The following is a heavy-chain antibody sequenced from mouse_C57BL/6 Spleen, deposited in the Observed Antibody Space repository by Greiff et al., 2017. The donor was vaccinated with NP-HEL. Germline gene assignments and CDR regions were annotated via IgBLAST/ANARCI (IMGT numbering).Heavy chain of an antibody. V-gene: IGHV1-63*01. Sequence: QVRLQQSGAELVRPGTSVKMSCKASGYTFTNYWIGWAKQRPGHGLEWIGTIYPGGGYTNYNEKFKGKATLTADKSSSTAYMQCSSLTSEDSAIYYWARSHYYGSSPRYFDVWGTGTTVTVAS. CDR3: ARSHYYGSSPRYFDV. CDR1: GYTFTNYW. J-gene: IGHJ1*03. CDR2: IYPGGGYT. D-gene: IGHD1-1*01.